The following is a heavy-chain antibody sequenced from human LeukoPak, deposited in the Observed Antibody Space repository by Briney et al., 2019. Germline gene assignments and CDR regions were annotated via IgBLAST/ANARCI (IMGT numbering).Heavy chain of an antibody. CDR3: ARDYSDYYTFDY. Sequence: ASVKVSCKASAYTFTGYYMHWVRQAPGQGLEWMGRINPNSGGTNYAQKFQGRVTMTRDTSISTAYMELSRLRSDDTAVYYCARDYSDYYTFDYWGQGTLVTVSS. CDR2: INPNSGGT. J-gene: IGHJ4*02. CDR1: AYTFTGYY. D-gene: IGHD1-26*01. V-gene: IGHV1-2*06.